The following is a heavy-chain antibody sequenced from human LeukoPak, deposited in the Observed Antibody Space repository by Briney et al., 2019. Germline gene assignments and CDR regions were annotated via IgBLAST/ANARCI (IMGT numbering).Heavy chain of an antibody. V-gene: IGHV1-3*01. J-gene: IGHJ4*02. CDR1: GYTFTSYA. CDR2: INVGNGNT. D-gene: IGHD4-17*01. Sequence: ASVKVSCKASGYTFTSYAMHWVRQAPGQRLEWMGWINVGNGNTKYSQKFQGRVAVTRDTSASTVYMELSSLRSEDTAVYYCARGVTTVTTGGFYFDYWGQGTLVTVSS. CDR3: ARGVTTVTTGGFYFDY.